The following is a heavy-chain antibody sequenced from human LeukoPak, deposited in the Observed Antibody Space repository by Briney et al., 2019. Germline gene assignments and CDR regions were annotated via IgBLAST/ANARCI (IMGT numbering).Heavy chain of an antibody. CDR2: ISSSSSYI. CDR3: ARDGGYRAIDY. D-gene: IGHD5-12*01. V-gene: IGHV3-21*01. CDR1: RFTFSSYS. J-gene: IGHJ4*02. Sequence: GGSLRLSCAASRFTFSSYSMNWVRQAPGNGLEWVSSISSSSSYIYYADSVKGRFTISRDNAKNSLYLQMNSLRAEDTAVYYCARDGGYRAIDYWGQGTLVTVSS.